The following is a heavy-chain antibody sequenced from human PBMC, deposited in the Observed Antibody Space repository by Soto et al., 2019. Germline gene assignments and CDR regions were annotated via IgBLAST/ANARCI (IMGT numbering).Heavy chain of an antibody. J-gene: IGHJ4*02. CDR2: IDPSDSQT. Sequence: PVESLSSSCKGSGYSFAGYGITWVRQKPGKGLEWMGRIDPSDSQTYYSPSFRGHVTISATKSITTVFLQWSSLRASDTAMYYCARQIYDSDTGPNFKYYFDSWGQGTTVTVSS. CDR1: GYSFAGYG. V-gene: IGHV5-10-1*01. D-gene: IGHD3-22*01. CDR3: ARQIYDSDTGPNFKYYFDS.